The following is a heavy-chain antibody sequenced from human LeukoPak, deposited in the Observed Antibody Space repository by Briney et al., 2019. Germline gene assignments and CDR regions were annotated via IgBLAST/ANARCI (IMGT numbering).Heavy chain of an antibody. CDR3: ARDGCTNGVCFPDY. CDR1: GGSISSYY. V-gene: IGHV4-4*07. J-gene: IGHJ4*02. CDR2: IYTSGST. D-gene: IGHD2-8*01. Sequence: SETLSLTCTVYGGSISSYYWSWIRQPAGKGLEWIGRIYTSGSTNYNPSLKSRVTMSVDTSKNQFSLKLSSVTAADTAVYYCARDGCTNGVCFPDYWGQGTLVTVSS.